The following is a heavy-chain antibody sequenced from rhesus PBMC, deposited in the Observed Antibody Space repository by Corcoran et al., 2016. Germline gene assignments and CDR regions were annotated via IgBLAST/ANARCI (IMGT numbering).Heavy chain of an antibody. CDR3: AAPYDF. CDR1: GASISNYW. CDR2: INGNSGRP. D-gene: IGHD4-11*01. Sequence: QVQLQESGPGVVKPSETLSLTCAVSGASISNYWGGWLRQTPGKGLVWIGEINGNSGRPYYNPSLGSRVTISRDASKNQFSLKLNSVTAADTAVYYCAAPYDFWGQGLRVTVSS. J-gene: IGHJ3*01. V-gene: IGHV4-80*01.